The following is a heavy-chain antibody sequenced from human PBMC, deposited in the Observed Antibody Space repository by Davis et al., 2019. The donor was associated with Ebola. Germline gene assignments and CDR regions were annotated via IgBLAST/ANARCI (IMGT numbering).Heavy chain of an antibody. J-gene: IGHJ4*02. V-gene: IGHV1-46*01. CDR3: VRDLRGWGDFDY. D-gene: IGHD3-10*01. CDR1: GYTLVSYY. Sequence: ASVKVSCKASGYTLVSYYAHWVRQAPGQGLEWMGIINPSGGTTTYAQKFQGRVTMTRDTSTNTLYMELSSLTSGDTAVYYCVRDLRGWGDFDYWGQGTLVTVPS. CDR2: INPSGGTT.